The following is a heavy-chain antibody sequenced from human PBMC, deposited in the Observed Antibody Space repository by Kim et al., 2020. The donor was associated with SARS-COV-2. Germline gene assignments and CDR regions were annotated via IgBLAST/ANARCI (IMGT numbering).Heavy chain of an antibody. D-gene: IGHD5-18*01. CDR2: IIPILGIA. Sequence: SVKVSCKASGGTFSSYAISWVRQAPGQGLEWMGRIIPILGIANYAQKFQGRVTITADKSTSTAYMELSSLRSEDTAVYYCARVPSTAMVTSHWYFDLWGRGTLVTVSS. J-gene: IGHJ2*01. CDR3: ARVPSTAMVTSHWYFDL. CDR1: GGTFSSYA. V-gene: IGHV1-69*04.